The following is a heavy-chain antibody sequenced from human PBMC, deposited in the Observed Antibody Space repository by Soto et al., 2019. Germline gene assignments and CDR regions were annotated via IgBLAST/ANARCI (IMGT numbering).Heavy chain of an antibody. Sequence: SVKVSCNSSVGTFSHYAINWVRQAPGQGLEWMGGIIPLFGTANYAQKFQGRVTITADESTSTAYLELSSLRSEDTAVYYCARPVEMATISRSYLFYWGQGTLVTVSS. CDR2: IIPLFGTA. CDR1: VGTFSHYA. D-gene: IGHD5-12*01. CDR3: ARPVEMATISRSYLFY. V-gene: IGHV1-69*13. J-gene: IGHJ4*02.